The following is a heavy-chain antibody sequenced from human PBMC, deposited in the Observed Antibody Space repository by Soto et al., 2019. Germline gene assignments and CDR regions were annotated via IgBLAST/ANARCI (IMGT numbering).Heavy chain of an antibody. CDR3: ARLAAAGTYFDY. CDR2: IYYTGST. D-gene: IGHD6-13*01. J-gene: IGHJ4*02. Sequence: SDTLSLTCTVSGGSISSYYWSWIGQPPGKGLEWIGYIYYTGSTNYNPSLKSRVTISVDKSKNQFSLKLSSVTAADTAVYYCARLAAAGTYFDYWGQGTLVTVSS. V-gene: IGHV4-59*12. CDR1: GGSISSYY.